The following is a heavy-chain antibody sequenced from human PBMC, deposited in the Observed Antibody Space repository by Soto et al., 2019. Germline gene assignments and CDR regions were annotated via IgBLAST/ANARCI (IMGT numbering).Heavy chain of an antibody. Sequence: SETLSLTCRVSDGSIGNFYWSWVRQAPGKRLEWIGYTFYGVNTKYNPSLERRVTLSADTSKNQLSLKLTSVTSADTAIYYCASLNTAVALGLDNWGEGVPVTVSS. CDR1: DGSIGNFY. CDR2: TFYGVNT. V-gene: IGHV4-59*01. D-gene: IGHD6-19*01. J-gene: IGHJ4*02. CDR3: ASLNTAVALGLDN.